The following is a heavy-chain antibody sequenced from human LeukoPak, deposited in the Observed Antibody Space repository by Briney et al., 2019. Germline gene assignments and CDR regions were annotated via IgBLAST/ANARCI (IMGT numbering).Heavy chain of an antibody. CDR3: AKHALGYCSSTSCYTGYAFDI. V-gene: IGHV3-23*01. CDR1: GFTFSSYA. D-gene: IGHD2-2*02. Sequence: GGSLRLSCAASGFTFSSYAMSWVRQAPGKGLEWVSAISGSGGSTYYADSVKGRFTISRDNSKNTLYLQMNSLRAEDTAVYYCAKHALGYCSSTSCYTGYAFDIWGQGTMVTVSS. CDR2: ISGSGGST. J-gene: IGHJ3*02.